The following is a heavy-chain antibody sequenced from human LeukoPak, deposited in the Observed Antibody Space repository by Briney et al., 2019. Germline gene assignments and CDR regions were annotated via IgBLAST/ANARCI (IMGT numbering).Heavy chain of an antibody. CDR1: GFTFSSYG. Sequence: GGSLRLSCAASGFTFSSYGMHWVRQAPGKGLEWVAVISYDGSNKYYADSVKGRFTISRDNSKNTLYLQMNSLRAEDTAVYYCARQTTVVNYYYYMDVWGKGTTVTVSS. CDR2: ISYDGSNK. CDR3: ARQTTVVNYYYYMDV. J-gene: IGHJ6*03. D-gene: IGHD4-23*01. V-gene: IGHV3-30*03.